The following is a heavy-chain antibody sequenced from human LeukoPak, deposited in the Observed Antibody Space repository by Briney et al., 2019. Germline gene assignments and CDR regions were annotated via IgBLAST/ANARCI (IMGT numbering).Heavy chain of an antibody. CDR3: ARGFPMIVERYYFDY. Sequence: ASVKVSCMASGYTFTSYYMHWVRQAPGQGLGWMGIINPSGGSTSYAQKFQGRVTTTADESTSTPYMAMSRLRSEDTAVYYCARGFPMIVERYYFDYWGQGTLVTVSS. V-gene: IGHV1-46*01. CDR2: INPSGGST. D-gene: IGHD3-22*01. J-gene: IGHJ4*02. CDR1: GYTFTSYY.